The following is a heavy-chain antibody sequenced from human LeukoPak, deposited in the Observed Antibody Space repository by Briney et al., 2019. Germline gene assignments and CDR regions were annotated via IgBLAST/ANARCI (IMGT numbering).Heavy chain of an antibody. J-gene: IGHJ3*02. CDR2: INQDGSDK. D-gene: IGHD1-1*01. CDR1: GFTFSSYW. Sequence: GGSLRLSCAASGFTFSSYWMSWVRQAPGKGLEWVANINQDGSDKYYADSMKGRFTISRDNAKNSLYLQMNSLRAEDTAVYYCARGTNWPYAFGIWGQGTMVTVSS. CDR3: ARGTNWPYAFGI. V-gene: IGHV3-7*03.